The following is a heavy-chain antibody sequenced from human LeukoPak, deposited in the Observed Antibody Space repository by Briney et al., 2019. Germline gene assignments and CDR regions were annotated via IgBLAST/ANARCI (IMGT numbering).Heavy chain of an antibody. CDR3: ARVLLGDAKEGFDY. D-gene: IGHD3-16*01. V-gene: IGHV3-53*01. J-gene: IGHJ4*02. CDR1: GFTVSSNY. Sequence: GGSLRLSCAASGFTVSSNYMSWVRQAPGKGLEWVSVIYSGGSTYYADSVKGRFTISRDNSKNTLYLQMNSLRAEDTAVYYCARVLLGDAKEGFDYWGQGTLVTVSS. CDR2: IYSGGST.